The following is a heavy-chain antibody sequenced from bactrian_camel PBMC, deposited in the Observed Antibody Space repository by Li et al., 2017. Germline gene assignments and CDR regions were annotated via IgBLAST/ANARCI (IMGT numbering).Heavy chain of an antibody. CDR3: VRAGLLPESGADY. CDR2: INRGSGST. V-gene: IGHV3S25*01. CDR1: GSTSMYWW. J-gene: IGHJ4*01. Sequence: QLVESGGGLVQPGGSLRLSCSAGGSTSMYWWMGWVRQAPGKQREWVSHINRGSGSTHYRDSVKGRATISQDNAKNTVYLQLNNLKPEDTAVYYCVRAGLLPESGADYWGQGTQVTVS.